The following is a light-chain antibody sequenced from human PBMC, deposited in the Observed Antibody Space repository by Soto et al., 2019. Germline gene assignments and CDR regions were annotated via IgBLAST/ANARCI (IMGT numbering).Light chain of an antibody. CDR3: QQRSSWPLT. CDR2: DAS. CDR1: QSVRAY. J-gene: IGKJ4*01. Sequence: EIVLTQSPATPALSPGKRANLSCRASQSVRAYLAWYQQKPGQAPMLLIYDASNRATGIPARVSGSGSGTDFTLTISSLEPEDVAVYYCQQRSSWPLTFGGGTKVDI. V-gene: IGKV3-11*01.